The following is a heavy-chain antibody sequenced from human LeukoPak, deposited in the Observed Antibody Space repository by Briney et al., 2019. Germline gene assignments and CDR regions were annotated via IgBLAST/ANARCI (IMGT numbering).Heavy chain of an antibody. V-gene: IGHV3-11*04. J-gene: IGHJ6*03. CDR3: ARYYYGSRSYYNSNDYYNYMDG. Sequence: PGGSLRLSCAASGFTFSDYYMSWIRQAPGKGLEWVSYISSSGSTIYSADSVKGRFAFSRDNAKYSLYMQMNSLSAEDTAVSYCARYYYGSRSYYNSNDYYNYMDGWGNGTTVTVSS. CDR1: GFTFSDYY. CDR2: ISSSGSTI. D-gene: IGHD3-10*01.